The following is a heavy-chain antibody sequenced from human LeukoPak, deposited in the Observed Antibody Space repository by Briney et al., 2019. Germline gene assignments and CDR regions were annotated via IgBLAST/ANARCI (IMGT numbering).Heavy chain of an antibody. D-gene: IGHD6-19*01. CDR3: ARDLNSGWYNFDY. CDR1: GYTFTGYY. J-gene: IGHJ4*02. Sequence: ASVKVSCKASGYTFTGYYMHWVRQAPGQGLEWMGWINPSSGGTNYAQKFQGRVTMTRDTSISTAYMELSRLRSDDTAVYYCARDLNSGWYNFDYWGQGTLVTVSS. CDR2: INPSSGGT. V-gene: IGHV1-2*02.